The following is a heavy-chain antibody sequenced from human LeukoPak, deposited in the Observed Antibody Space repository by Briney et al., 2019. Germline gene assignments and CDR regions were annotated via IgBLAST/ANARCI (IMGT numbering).Heavy chain of an antibody. Sequence: GGSLRLSCAASGFTLSSYGMSWVRQAPGKGLEWVANIKQDGSEKDYVDSVKGRFTISRDNANNSLYLQMNSLRAEDTAVYYCARASPARYDFWSGYDYWGQGTLVTVSS. CDR3: ARASPARYDFWSGYDY. CDR2: IKQDGSEK. CDR1: GFTLSSYG. J-gene: IGHJ4*02. D-gene: IGHD3-3*01. V-gene: IGHV3-7*01.